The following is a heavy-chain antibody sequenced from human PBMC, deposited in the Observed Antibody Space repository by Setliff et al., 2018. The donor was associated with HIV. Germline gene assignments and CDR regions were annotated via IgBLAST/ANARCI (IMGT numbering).Heavy chain of an antibody. CDR3: ARDGYYYDGSAYSTFDY. J-gene: IGHJ4*02. V-gene: IGHV1-18*04. Sequence: GESLKISCKGSGYSFTSYWIGWVRQVPGKGLEWMGWIGAYNGNTNYAQKLQGRVTMTTDTSTSTAYMELRSLRSDDTAVYYCARDGYYYDGSAYSTFDYWGQGTLVTVSS. D-gene: IGHD3-22*01. CDR2: IGAYNGNT. CDR1: GYSFTSYW.